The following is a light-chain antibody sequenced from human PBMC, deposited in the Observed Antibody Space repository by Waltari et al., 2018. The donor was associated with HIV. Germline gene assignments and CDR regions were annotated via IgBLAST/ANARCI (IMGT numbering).Light chain of an antibody. V-gene: IGKV1-5*03. CDR1: QSISSW. CDR2: KAS. J-gene: IGKJ1*01. CDR3: QQYNSYPWT. Sequence: DIQMTQSPSTLSASIGDRVTITCRASQSISSWLAWYQQKPGKAPDLLIYKASTLESGVPSRFSGSGSGTEFTLTISSLRPDDFATYYCQQYNSYPWTFGQGTKVEIK.